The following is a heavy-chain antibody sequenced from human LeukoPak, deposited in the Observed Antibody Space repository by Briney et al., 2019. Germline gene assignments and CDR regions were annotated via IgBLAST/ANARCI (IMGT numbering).Heavy chain of an antibody. D-gene: IGHD5-18*01. Sequence: GGSLRLSCAASGFTFSSHAMDWVRQAPGKGLEWVAVISYDGSNQHKADSVRGRFTISRDNSKNTLYLQMNSLRAEDTAVYYCARDLHGRYSYGYRHWGQGTLVTVSS. V-gene: IGHV3-30*04. CDR3: ARDLHGRYSYGYRH. CDR1: GFTFSSHA. J-gene: IGHJ1*01. CDR2: ISYDGSNQ.